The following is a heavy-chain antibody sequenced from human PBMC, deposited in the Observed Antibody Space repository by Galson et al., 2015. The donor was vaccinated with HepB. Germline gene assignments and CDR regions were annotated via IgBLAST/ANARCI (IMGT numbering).Heavy chain of an antibody. CDR1: GFTFSSYW. Sequence: LRLSCAASGFTFSSYWMSWVRQAPGKGLEWVANIKQDGSEKYYVDSVKGRFTISRDNAKNSLYLQMNSLRAEDTAVYYCARRVLRFLESSPNWFDPWGQGTLVTVSS. J-gene: IGHJ5*02. V-gene: IGHV3-7*01. CDR2: IKQDGSEK. CDR3: ARRVLRFLESSPNWFDP. D-gene: IGHD3-3*01.